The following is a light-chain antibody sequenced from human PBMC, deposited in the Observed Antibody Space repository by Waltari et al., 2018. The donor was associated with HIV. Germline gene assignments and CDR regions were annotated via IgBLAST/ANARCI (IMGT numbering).Light chain of an antibody. J-gene: IGKJ1*01. Sequence: EILMTQSPATLSVAPGDRATLSCRASQSVNSTLAWYQQKPGQTPRLLTYGTSTRATDIPARFSGSGSGTEFTLTISSLQSEDFAVYYCHHYNNWRETFGQGTKVEIK. CDR1: QSVNST. CDR3: HHYNNWRET. V-gene: IGKV3-15*01. CDR2: GTS.